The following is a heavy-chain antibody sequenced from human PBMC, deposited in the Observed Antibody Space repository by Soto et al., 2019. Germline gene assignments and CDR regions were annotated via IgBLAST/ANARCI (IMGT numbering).Heavy chain of an antibody. Sequence: LSLTCTVSGGSISSGGYYWSWIRQHPGKGLEWIGYIYYSGSTYYNPSLKSRVTISVDTSKNQFSLKLSSVTAADTAVYYCARSQGGAAADLGYCFDYWGQGTLVTVSS. D-gene: IGHD6-13*01. CDR2: IYYSGST. J-gene: IGHJ4*02. CDR1: GGSISSGGYY. CDR3: ARSQGGAAADLGYCFDY. V-gene: IGHV4-31*03.